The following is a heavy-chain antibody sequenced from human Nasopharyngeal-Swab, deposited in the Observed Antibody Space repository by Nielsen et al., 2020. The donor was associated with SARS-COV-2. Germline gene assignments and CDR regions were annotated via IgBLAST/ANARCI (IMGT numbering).Heavy chain of an antibody. V-gene: IGHV7-4-1*02. CDR1: GYTFTSYA. D-gene: IGHD6-13*01. CDR3: ARESSSWYYYYYGMDV. Sequence: ASVKVSCKASGYTFTSYAMNWVRQAPGQGLEWMGWINTNNGNTTYAQGFTGRFVFSLDTSVSTAYLQIISLKAEDTAVYYCARESSSWYYYYYGMDVWGQGTTVTVSS. J-gene: IGHJ6*02. CDR2: INTNNGNT.